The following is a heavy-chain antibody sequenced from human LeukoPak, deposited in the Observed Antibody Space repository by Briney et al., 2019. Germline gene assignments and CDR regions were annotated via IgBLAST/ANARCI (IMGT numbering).Heavy chain of an antibody. CDR3: ARDLLGS. J-gene: IGHJ5*02. CDR2: INWNGDSV. V-gene: IGHV3-9*01. Sequence: PGGSLRLSCAASGFTFDDYAMHWVRHAPGKGLEWVSGINWNGDSVNYADSVKGRFTISRDNAKNSLYLRMNSLRAEDTALYYCARDLLGSWGQGTLVTVSS. CDR1: GFTFDDYA.